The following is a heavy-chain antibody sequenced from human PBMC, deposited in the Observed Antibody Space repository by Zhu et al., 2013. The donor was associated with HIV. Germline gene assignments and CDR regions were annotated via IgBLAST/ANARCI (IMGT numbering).Heavy chain of an antibody. D-gene: IGHD4-17*01. Sequence: QVQLVQSGTEVKKPGASVKVSCTASGYTFTSYGISWVRQAPGQGLEWMGWISGYNGDTNYAQKLQGRVIMTTDTSTNTAYMDLRSLRSDDTAMYYCARVASQYGXYHGPSDYWGQGTLGPPSP. CDR1: GYTFTSYG. CDR2: ISGYNGDT. CDR3: ARVASQYGXYHGPSDY. J-gene: IGHJ4*02. V-gene: IGHV1-18*01.